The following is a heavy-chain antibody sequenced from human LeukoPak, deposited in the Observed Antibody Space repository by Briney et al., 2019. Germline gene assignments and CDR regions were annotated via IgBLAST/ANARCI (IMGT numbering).Heavy chain of an antibody. J-gene: IGHJ6*03. CDR3: ARDSGYDYYYYYMDV. CDR2: IYYSGST. CDR1: GGSISSYY. D-gene: IGHD5-12*01. Sequence: PSETLSLTCTVSGGSISSYYWSWIRQPPGKGLEWIGYIYYSGSTNYNPSLKSRVTISVDTSKNQFSLKLSSVTAADTAVYYCARDSGYDYYYYYMDVWGKGTTVTVSS. V-gene: IGHV4-59*01.